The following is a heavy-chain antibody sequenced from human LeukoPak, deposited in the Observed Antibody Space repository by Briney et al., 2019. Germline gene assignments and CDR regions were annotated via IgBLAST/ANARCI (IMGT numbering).Heavy chain of an antibody. V-gene: IGHV3-21*01. Sequence: PGGSLRLSCAASGFTFSSYSMNWVRQAPGKGLEWVSSISSSSSYIYCTDSVKGRFTISRDNAKKSLYLQMNSLRAEDTAVYYCARVGGITLALAPSPFPDYNYYYMDVWGKGTTVTVSS. D-gene: IGHD3-10*01. CDR3: ARVGGITLALAPSPFPDYNYYYMDV. CDR1: GFTFSSYS. J-gene: IGHJ6*03. CDR2: ISSSSSYI.